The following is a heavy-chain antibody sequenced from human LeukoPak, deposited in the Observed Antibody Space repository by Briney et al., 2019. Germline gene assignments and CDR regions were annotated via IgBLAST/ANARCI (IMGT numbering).Heavy chain of an antibody. D-gene: IGHD3-22*01. CDR1: GFTFSSYA. J-gene: IGHJ4*02. Sequence: QSGGSLRLSCAASGFTFSSYAMHWVRQAPGKGLEWVAVISYDGSNKYYADSVKGRFTISRDNSKNTLYLQMNSLRAEDTAVYYCAKDLYDSSGYYLDYWGQGTLVTVSS. CDR2: ISYDGSNK. V-gene: IGHV3-30-3*01. CDR3: AKDLYDSSGYYLDY.